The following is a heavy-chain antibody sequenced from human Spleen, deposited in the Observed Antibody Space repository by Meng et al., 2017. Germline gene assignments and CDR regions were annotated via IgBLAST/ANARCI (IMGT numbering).Heavy chain of an antibody. CDR1: GYTFPSYA. V-gene: IGHV1-3*01. CDR2: INAGNGNT. D-gene: IGHD1-26*01. CDR3: ARPSIVGATFDY. Sequence: GQLVQSGAEVKKPGASGKVSCKASGYTFPSYAIHWVRQAPGQRLEWMGWINAGNGNTKYSQKFQGRVTITRDTSASTAYMELSSLRSEDTAVYYCARPSIVGATFDYWGQGTLVTVSS. J-gene: IGHJ4*02.